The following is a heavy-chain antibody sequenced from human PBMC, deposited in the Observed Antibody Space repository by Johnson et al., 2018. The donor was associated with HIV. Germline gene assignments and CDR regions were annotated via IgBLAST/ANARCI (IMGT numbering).Heavy chain of an antibody. CDR1: GFTFRSYW. CDR2: IKQAGSEK. Sequence: VQLVESGGGLLQPGGSLRLSCAASGFTFRSYWMSWVRQAPVQGLEWVSNIKQAGSEKYYVDSVKGRFTISRDNAKNSLYLQMNSLRAEDTAVYYCARGPVFDIWGQGTMVTVSS. CDR3: ARGPVFDI. J-gene: IGHJ3*02. V-gene: IGHV3-7*01.